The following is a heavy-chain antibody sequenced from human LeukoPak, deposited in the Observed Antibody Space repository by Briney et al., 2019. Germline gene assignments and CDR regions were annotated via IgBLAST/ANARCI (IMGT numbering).Heavy chain of an antibody. V-gene: IGHV3-74*01. CDR3: ARDRDWNSLDY. Sequence: PGGSLRLSCAASGFTFSSFAMSWVRQAPGKGLVWVSRINPDGSNTVYAESVKGRFTISRDNAKNTLYLQMNSLRAEDTAVYYCARDRDWNSLDYWGQGTLVTVSS. CDR1: GFTFSSFA. CDR2: INPDGSNT. D-gene: IGHD1-1*01. J-gene: IGHJ4*02.